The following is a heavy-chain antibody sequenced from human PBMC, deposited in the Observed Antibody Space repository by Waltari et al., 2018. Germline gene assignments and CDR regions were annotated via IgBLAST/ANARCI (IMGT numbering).Heavy chain of an antibody. V-gene: IGHV5-51*01. CDR2: MYPGGSDI. D-gene: IGHD5-18*01. Sequence: EVQLVQSGAEVKKPGESLQISCEGSGYTFSRYWIGWVRQMPGKGQEWVGTMYPGGSDIRYSPSFQGQVTISAGKSIGTAHLQWNSLRAADTAIYYCASEPLHSNGRGAFDIWGQGTMVTVSS. J-gene: IGHJ3*02. CDR3: ASEPLHSNGRGAFDI. CDR1: GYTFSRYW.